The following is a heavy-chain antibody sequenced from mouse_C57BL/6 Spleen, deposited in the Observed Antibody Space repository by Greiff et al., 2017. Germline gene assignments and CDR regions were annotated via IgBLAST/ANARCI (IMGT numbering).Heavy chain of an antibody. CDR1: GYTFTSYW. J-gene: IGHJ2*01. CDR2: IYPGSGST. CDR3: ATRQLRLRGYFDD. Sequence: QVQLKQPGAELVKPGASVKMSCKASGYTFTSYWITWVKQRPGQGLEWIGDIYPGSGSTNYNEKFKSKATLTVDTSSSTAYMQLSSLTSEDSAVYYCATRQLRLRGYFDDWGQGTTLTVSS. D-gene: IGHD3-2*02. V-gene: IGHV1-55*01.